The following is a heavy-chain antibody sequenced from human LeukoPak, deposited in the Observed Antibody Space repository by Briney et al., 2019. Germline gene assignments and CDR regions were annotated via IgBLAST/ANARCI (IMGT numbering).Heavy chain of an antibody. CDR3: ARDTYDSSGYYLTGYFDY. CDR1: GGSISSYY. Sequence: SETLSLTCTVSGGSISSYYWSWIRQPAGKGLEWIGRIYTSGSTNYNPSLKSRVGMSADTSKNQFSLKLSSVTAADTAVYYCARDTYDSSGYYLTGYFDYWGQGTLVTVSS. CDR2: IYTSGST. J-gene: IGHJ4*02. V-gene: IGHV4-4*07. D-gene: IGHD3-22*01.